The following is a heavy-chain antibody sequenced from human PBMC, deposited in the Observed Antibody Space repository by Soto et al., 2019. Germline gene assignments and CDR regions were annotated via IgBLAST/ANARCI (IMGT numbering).Heavy chain of an antibody. J-gene: IGHJ4*02. CDR1: GFSLSTSGVR. Sequence: SGATLVNPTQTLTLTCTFSGFSLSTSGVRVSWIRQPPGKALEWLARIDWDDDKFYNTALKTRLTISKDSSKNQVVLTMTNMDPVDTATYYCARMFHCRGGTCLFDYWGPGAVETVST. V-gene: IGHV2-70*04. D-gene: IGHD2-15*01. CDR2: IDWDDDK. CDR3: ARMFHCRGGTCLFDY.